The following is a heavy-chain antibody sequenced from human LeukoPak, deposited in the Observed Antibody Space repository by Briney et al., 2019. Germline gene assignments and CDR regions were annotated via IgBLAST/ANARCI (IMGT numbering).Heavy chain of an antibody. J-gene: IGHJ4*02. CDR1: GYTFTSFG. CDR2: SSAYNGNT. CDR3: ARDLGEDTTMIFFDF. Sequence: GASVKVSCKASGYTFTSFGICWVRQAPGQGLEWMGWSSAYNGNTKCAQNVQGRVTMTADTSTDTAYMELRSLRSDDTAVYYCARDLGEDTTMIFFDFWGQGTLVTVSS. V-gene: IGHV1-18*01. D-gene: IGHD5-18*01.